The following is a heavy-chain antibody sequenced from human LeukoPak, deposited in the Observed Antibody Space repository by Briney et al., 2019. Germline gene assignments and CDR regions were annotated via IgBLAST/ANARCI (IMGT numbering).Heavy chain of an antibody. V-gene: IGHV4-30-4*01. CDR2: IYYSGST. Sequence: SQTLSLTCTVSGGSISSGDYYWSWIRQPPGKGLEWTGYIYYSGSTYYNPSLKSRVTISVDTSKNQFSLKLSSVTAADTAVYYCARARIQLWNPYWFDPWGQGTLVTVSS. J-gene: IGHJ5*02. CDR3: ARARIQLWNPYWFDP. D-gene: IGHD5-18*01. CDR1: GGSISSGDYY.